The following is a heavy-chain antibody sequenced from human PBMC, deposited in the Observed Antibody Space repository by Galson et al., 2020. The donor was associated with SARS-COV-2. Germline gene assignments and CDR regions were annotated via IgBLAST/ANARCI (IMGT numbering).Heavy chain of an antibody. CDR3: AREGRNLYYMDV. Sequence: ASVKVSCKASGYNFINYNIIWVRQAPGQGLEWMGWISAYNDNTIYAPNIQGRVTMTTDTSTTTAYMELRGLRSDDTAVYYCAREGRNLYYMDVWGNGTTVTVSS. V-gene: IGHV1-18*04. J-gene: IGHJ6*03. CDR2: ISAYNDNT. D-gene: IGHD3-10*01. CDR1: GYNFINYN.